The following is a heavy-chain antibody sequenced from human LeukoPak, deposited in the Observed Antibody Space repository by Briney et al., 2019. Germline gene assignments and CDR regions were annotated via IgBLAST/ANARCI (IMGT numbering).Heavy chain of an antibody. D-gene: IGHD5/OR15-5a*01. J-gene: IGHJ3*02. CDR1: GFTFSSYG. CDR3: ARENSVDDAFDI. V-gene: IGHV3-33*01. Sequence: GGSLRLSCAASGFTFSSYGMHWVRQAPGKGLEWVAVIWYDGSNEYYADSVKGRFTISRDNSKNTLYLQMNSLRGEDTAVYYCARENSVDDAFDIWGQGTMVTVS. CDR2: IWYDGSNE.